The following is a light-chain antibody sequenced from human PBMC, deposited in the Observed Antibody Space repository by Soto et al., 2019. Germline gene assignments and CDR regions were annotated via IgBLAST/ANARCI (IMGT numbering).Light chain of an antibody. CDR1: ESISSN. Sequence: EIVMTQSPATLSLSPGERGTLSCWASESISSNLAWYQQIPGQAPRLLIYGASIRATGLPASFSRSGSGTEFTLTINSLQSEDFAVYYCQQYDKWPITFDQGTRLEIK. CDR3: QQYDKWPIT. CDR2: GAS. J-gene: IGKJ5*01. V-gene: IGKV3-15*01.